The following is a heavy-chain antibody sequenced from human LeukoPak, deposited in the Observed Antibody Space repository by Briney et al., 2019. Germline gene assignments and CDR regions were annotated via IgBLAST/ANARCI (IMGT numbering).Heavy chain of an antibody. CDR2: IHTSGNT. D-gene: IGHD6-6*01. CDR1: GGSISSGSYC. CDR3: ARVRYSSSSCFDY. V-gene: IGHV4-61*09. Sequence: SETLSLTCTVSGGSISSGSYCWSWIRQPAGKGLEWIGHIHTSGNTNYNSSLKSRVTISVDTSKNQFPLKLSSVTAADTAVYYCARVRYSSSSCFDYWGQGTLVTVSS. J-gene: IGHJ4*02.